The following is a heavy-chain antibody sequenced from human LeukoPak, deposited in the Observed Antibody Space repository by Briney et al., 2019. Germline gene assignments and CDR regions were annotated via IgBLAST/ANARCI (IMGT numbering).Heavy chain of an antibody. CDR2: INPNSGGT. CDR3: ARVGEHDYVWGSYRYGPFDY. J-gene: IGHJ4*02. V-gene: IGHV1-2*02. Sequence: ASVKVSCKASGYTFTGYYMHWVRQAPGQGLEWMGWINPNSGGTNYAQKFQGRVTMTRDTSISTAHMELSRLRSDDTAVYYCARVGEHDYVWGSYRYGPFDYWGQGTLVTVSS. D-gene: IGHD3-16*02. CDR1: GYTFTGYY.